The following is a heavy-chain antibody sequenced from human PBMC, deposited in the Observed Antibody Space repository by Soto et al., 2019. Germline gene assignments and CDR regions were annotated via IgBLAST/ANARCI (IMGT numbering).Heavy chain of an antibody. V-gene: IGHV4-34*01. J-gene: IGHJ4*02. D-gene: IGHD3-9*01. CDR3: ARGGGLRYFDWLWDY. CDR1: GGSFSGYY. Sequence: PXETLSLTCAVYGGSFSGYYWSWIRQPPGKGLEWIGEINHSGSTNYNPSLKSRVTISVDTSKNQFSLKLSSVTAADTAVYYCARGGGLRYFDWLWDYWGQGTLVTVSS. CDR2: INHSGST.